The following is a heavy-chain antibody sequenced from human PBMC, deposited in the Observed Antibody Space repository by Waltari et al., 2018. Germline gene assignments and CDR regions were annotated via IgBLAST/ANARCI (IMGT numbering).Heavy chain of an antibody. D-gene: IGHD6-19*01. J-gene: IGHJ1*01. CDR3: VKSALAVAGSHFQY. CDR2: ISYDGTTK. Sequence: QVQLVESGGGVVQPGGSLRLSCAASGFVFSTYGMHWLRQAPGKGLEWVAFISYDGTTKYFADSVQGRFAISRDDSKNTVSLQMSNLRPDDTAVYYCVKSALAVAGSHFQYWGQGTRVTVSS. V-gene: IGHV3-30*02. CDR1: GFVFSTYG.